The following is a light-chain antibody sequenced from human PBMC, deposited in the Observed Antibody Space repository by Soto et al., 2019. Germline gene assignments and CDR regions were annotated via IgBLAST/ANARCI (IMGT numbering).Light chain of an antibody. V-gene: IGKV1-39*01. J-gene: IGKJ4*01. Sequence: DIQMTQSPSSLSASVGDRVTITCRASQSITSYLNWYQQKPGKAPQLLIYAASTLQSGVASRFSGSGSGTDFTLTISSLQPEDFATYYCQQVNGYPRDITFGGGTRVEI. CDR3: QQVNGYPRDIT. CDR2: AAS. CDR1: QSITSY.